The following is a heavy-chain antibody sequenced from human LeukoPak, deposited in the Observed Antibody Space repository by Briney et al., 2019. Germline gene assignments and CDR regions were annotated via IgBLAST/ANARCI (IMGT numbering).Heavy chain of an antibody. V-gene: IGHV1-69*05. CDR3: AVSLRYFDWSYWRPEAFDI. CDR2: IIPIFGTA. Sequence: ASVKVSCKASGGTFSSYAISWVRQAPGQGLEWMGGIIPIFGTANYAQKFQGRVTITTDESTSTAYMELSSLRSEDTAVYYCAVSLRYFDWSYWRPEAFDIWGQGTMVTVSS. D-gene: IGHD3-9*01. J-gene: IGHJ3*02. CDR1: GGTFSSYA.